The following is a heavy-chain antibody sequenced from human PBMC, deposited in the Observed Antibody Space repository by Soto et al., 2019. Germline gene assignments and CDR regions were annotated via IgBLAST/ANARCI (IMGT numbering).Heavy chain of an antibody. V-gene: IGHV3-30*04. Sequence: GGSLRLSCAASGFTLSSFALHWVRQAPGKGLEWVAVISYDGRHKYYADSVNGRFTISRDNSKNTLYLQMNSLRPEDTAVYHCARDLADPDGVPGDFQHWGQGTLVTVSS. D-gene: IGHD2-8*01. CDR3: ARDLADPDGVPGDFQH. CDR1: GFTLSSFA. CDR2: ISYDGRHK. J-gene: IGHJ1*01.